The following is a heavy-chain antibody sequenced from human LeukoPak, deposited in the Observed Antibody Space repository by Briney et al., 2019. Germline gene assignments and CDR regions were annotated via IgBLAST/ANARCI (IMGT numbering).Heavy chain of an antibody. CDR2: ISGGGGST. CDR1: GFTFSSYA. V-gene: IGHV3-23*01. D-gene: IGHD2-2*01. Sequence: PGGSLRLSCAASGFTFSSYAMSWVRQAPGKGLEWVSAISGGGGSTYYADSVKGRFTISRDNSKNTLYLQMDSLRAEDTAIYYCAKDRVVVVPAAMLSWGQGTLVTVSS. CDR3: AKDRVVVVPAAMLS. J-gene: IGHJ4*02.